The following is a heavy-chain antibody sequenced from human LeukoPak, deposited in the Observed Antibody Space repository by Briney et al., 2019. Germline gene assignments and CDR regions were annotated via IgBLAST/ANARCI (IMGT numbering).Heavy chain of an antibody. CDR2: INHSGST. J-gene: IGHJ6*03. CDR3: ARDRGGYSYGPYYYYYYMDV. CDR1: GGSFSGYY. D-gene: IGHD5-18*01. V-gene: IGHV4-34*01. Sequence: SETLSLTCAVYGGSFSGYYWSWIRQPPGKGLEWIGEINHSGSTNYNPSLKSRVTISVDTSKNQFSLKLGSVTAADTAVYYCARDRGGYSYGPYYYYYYMDVWGKGTTVTVSS.